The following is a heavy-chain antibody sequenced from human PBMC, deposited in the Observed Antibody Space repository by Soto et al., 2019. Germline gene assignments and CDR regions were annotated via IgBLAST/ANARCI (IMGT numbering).Heavy chain of an antibody. CDR3: ARVVPGAEAWFGP. D-gene: IGHD2-2*01. CDR1: GYTFSNYG. J-gene: IGHJ5*02. CDR2: ISLYSDGP. Sequence: QVQLVQSGGEVKRPGASVKVSCKTSGYTFSNYGITWVRQAPGQPLEWLGRISLYSDGPNYAQKFQGRVSMTTDTTTTTAYMELTSLRSDDMAVYYCARVVPGAEAWFGPWGHGTLVTVSS. V-gene: IGHV1-18*03.